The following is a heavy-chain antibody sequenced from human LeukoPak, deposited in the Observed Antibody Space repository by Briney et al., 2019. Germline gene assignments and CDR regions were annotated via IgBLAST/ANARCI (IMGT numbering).Heavy chain of an antibody. CDR3: ARGQVALWFGEL. Sequence: PSETLSLTCTVSGGSVSSGSDYWSWIRQPPGKGLEWIGHISYSGSTNYNPSLKSRVTISLDTSKNQLSLKLSSVTTADTAVYYCARGQVALWFGELWGQGTLVTVSS. J-gene: IGHJ4*02. V-gene: IGHV4-61*01. CDR1: GGSVSSGSDY. CDR2: ISYSGST. D-gene: IGHD3-10*01.